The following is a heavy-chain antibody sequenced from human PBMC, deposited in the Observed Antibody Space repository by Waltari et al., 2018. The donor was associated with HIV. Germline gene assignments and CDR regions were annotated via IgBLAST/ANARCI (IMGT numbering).Heavy chain of an antibody. CDR3: ARDWYYYGSGSYYY. Sequence: EVQLVESGGGLIQPGGSLRLSCAASGFTVSSNYMSWVRQAPGKGLEWVSVIYSGGSTYYTDSVKGRFTISRDNSKNTLYLQMNSLRAEDKAVYYCARDWYYYGSGSYYYWGQGTLVTVSS. CDR1: GFTVSSNY. CDR2: IYSGGST. J-gene: IGHJ4*02. V-gene: IGHV3-53*01. D-gene: IGHD3-10*01.